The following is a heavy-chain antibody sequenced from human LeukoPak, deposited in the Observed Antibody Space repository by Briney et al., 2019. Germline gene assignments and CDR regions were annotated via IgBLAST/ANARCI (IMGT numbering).Heavy chain of an antibody. CDR3: ASFSIAAAVYFDY. J-gene: IGHJ4*02. V-gene: IGHV4-61*05. Sequence: PSETLSLTCTVSGGSISSSSYYWGWIRQPPGKGLEWIGYIYYSGSTNYNPSLKSRVTISVDTSKNQFSLKLSSVTAADTTVYYCASFSIAAAVYFDYWGQGTLVTVSS. CDR1: GGSISSSSYY. CDR2: IYYSGST. D-gene: IGHD6-13*01.